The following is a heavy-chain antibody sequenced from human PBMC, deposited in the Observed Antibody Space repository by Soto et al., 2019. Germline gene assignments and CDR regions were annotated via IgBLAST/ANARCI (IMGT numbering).Heavy chain of an antibody. CDR1: GFTFSNYG. CDR2: ISYDGSNK. J-gene: IGHJ4*02. CDR3: ARDGYCSGGSCYSVPVFDY. Sequence: QSGGSLRLSCAASGFTFSNYGMHWVRQAPGKGLEWVAVISYDGSNKYHADSVKGRFTISRDNSKNTLYLQMNSLRAEDTAVYYFARDGYCSGGSCYSVPVFDYWGQGTLVTVSS. D-gene: IGHD2-15*01. V-gene: IGHV3-30*03.